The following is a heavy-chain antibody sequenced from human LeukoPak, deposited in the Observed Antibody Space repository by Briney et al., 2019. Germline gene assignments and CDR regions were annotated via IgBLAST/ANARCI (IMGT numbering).Heavy chain of an antibody. Sequence: SVKVSCKASGGTFSSYAISWVRQAPGQGLEWMGGIIPIFGTANYAQKFQGRVTITADESTSTAYMELSSLRSEDTAVYYCATTSLYCSSTSCPRHYWGQGTLVTVSS. J-gene: IGHJ4*02. CDR3: ATTSLYCSSTSCPRHY. CDR1: GGTFSSYA. CDR2: IIPIFGTA. V-gene: IGHV1-69*13. D-gene: IGHD2-2*01.